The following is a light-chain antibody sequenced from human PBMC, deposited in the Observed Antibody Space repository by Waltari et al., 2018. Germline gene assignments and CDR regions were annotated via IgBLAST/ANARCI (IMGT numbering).Light chain of an antibody. J-gene: IGKJ5*01. V-gene: IGKV3-20*01. CDR3: QQYGSSPFT. Sequence: EILLTQSPGPLSLSPGERAALSCRARHSLSGISLACYQQKRGPTPRPRIYASSSRANGIPDRFSGSGSGTDFTLTISRLEPEDFAVYYCQQYGSSPFTFGQGTRLEIK. CDR2: ASS. CDR1: HSLSGIS.